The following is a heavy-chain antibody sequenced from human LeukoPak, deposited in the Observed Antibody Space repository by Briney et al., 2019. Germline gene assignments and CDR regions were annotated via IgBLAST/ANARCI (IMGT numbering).Heavy chain of an antibody. J-gene: IGHJ3*02. CDR3: ARDYSDTGYFDN. V-gene: IGHV3-21*06. CDR2: IRNAGGYT. CDR1: GFTFSIYT. D-gene: IGHD2-21*01. Sequence: GGSLRLSCAASGFTFSIYTMHGVRQAPGKGLEWVSSIRNAGGYTYSADSVKGRFTISRDNAKNSLYLQLNSLRAEDTAVYYCARDYSDTGYFDNWGQGTMVTVSS.